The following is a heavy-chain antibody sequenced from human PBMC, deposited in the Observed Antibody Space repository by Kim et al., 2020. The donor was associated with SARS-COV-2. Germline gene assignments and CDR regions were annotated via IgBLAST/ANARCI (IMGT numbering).Heavy chain of an antibody. Sequence: GGSLRLSCTASGFTFSDSWMAWIRQAPGKGLEWVAFIKEDGSAKSYVDSVKGRFTISKDNAKSSVYLQMDSLRVEDTALYFCTRDPWWGALDIWGHGTMVTVS. CDR2: IKEDGSAK. J-gene: IGHJ3*02. D-gene: IGHD2-15*01. CDR1: GFTFSDSW. CDR3: TRDPWWGALDI. V-gene: IGHV3-7*01.